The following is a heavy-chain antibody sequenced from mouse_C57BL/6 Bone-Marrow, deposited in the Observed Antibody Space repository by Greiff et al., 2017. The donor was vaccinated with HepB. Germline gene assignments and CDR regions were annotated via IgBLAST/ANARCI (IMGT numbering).Heavy chain of an antibody. CDR2: IHPNSGST. D-gene: IGHD1-1*01. CDR1: GYTFTSYW. Sequence: QVQLQQPGAELVKPGASVKLSCKASGYTFTSYWMHWVKQRPGQGLEWIGMIHPNSGSTNYNEKFKSKATLTVDKSSSTAYMQLSSLTSEDSAVYYCARGRITTVVAPYAMDYWGQGTSVTVSS. V-gene: IGHV1-64*01. J-gene: IGHJ4*01. CDR3: ARGRITTVVAPYAMDY.